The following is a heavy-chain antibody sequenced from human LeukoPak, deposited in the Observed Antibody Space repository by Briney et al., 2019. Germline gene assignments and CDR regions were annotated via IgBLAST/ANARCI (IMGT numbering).Heavy chain of an antibody. D-gene: IGHD5-24*01. CDR3: ARAGEMRYMDV. J-gene: IGHJ6*03. CDR2: ISSSGGTI. V-gene: IGHV3-11*01. CDR1: GFTFSDYY. Sequence: GGSLRLSCAASGFTFSDYYMSWIRQAPGKGLEWVSYISSSGGTIYYADSVRGRFTISRDNAKNSLFLQMNSLRVDDTATYYCARAGEMRYMDVWGKGTAVAVS.